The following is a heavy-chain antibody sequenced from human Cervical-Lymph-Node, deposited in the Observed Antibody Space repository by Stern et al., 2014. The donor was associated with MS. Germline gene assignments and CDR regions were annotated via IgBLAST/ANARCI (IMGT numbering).Heavy chain of an antibody. CDR1: GDTFSNYA. D-gene: IGHD2-8*02. CDR3: ARDPQPTPTGGVVVVLNNGFDP. J-gene: IGHJ5*02. Sequence: VQLVQSGAGVKKPGSSVKVSCKASGDTFSNYAINWVRQAPGQGLEWMGVFIPLFGTAKYATASRGRVTVAADESTSTAYMELTGLRSDDTAVYYGARDPQPTPTGGVVVVLNNGFDPWGQGTLVTVSS. CDR2: FIPLFGTA. V-gene: IGHV1-69*01.